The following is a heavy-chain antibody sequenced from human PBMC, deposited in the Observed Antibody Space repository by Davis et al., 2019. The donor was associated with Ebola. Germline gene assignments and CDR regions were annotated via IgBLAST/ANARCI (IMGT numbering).Heavy chain of an antibody. Sequence: AASVKVSCKASVYTFTSYGISWVRQAPGQGLEWMGWISAYNGNTNYAQKVQGRITMTTDTSTSTAYMELRSLRSDDTARYYCARDVRGITGPSEYWGQGTLVTVSS. CDR3: ARDVRGITGPSEY. CDR2: ISAYNGNT. CDR1: VYTFTSYG. V-gene: IGHV1-18*01. J-gene: IGHJ4*02. D-gene: IGHD1-1*01.